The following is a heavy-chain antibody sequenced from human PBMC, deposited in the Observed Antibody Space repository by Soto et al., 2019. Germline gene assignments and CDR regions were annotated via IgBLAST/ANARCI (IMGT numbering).Heavy chain of an antibody. CDR3: ARGGVSDVDR. V-gene: IGHV1-18*04. CDR2: ISTKNGNT. Sequence: QLVQSGGELRKPGASVKVSCKTSGYTFTRNSISWVRQAPGQGIVWMGWISTKNGNTEFTQKSQGRLTLTIDTSTSTAYMWLTSLRVDDTAIYYFARGGVSDVDRWGQGTLVTVSS. J-gene: IGHJ5*02. D-gene: IGHD2-8*01. CDR1: GYTFTRNS.